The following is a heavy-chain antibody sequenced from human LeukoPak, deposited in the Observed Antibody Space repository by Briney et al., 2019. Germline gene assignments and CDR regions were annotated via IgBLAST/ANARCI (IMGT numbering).Heavy chain of an antibody. CDR2: IKRKTDGGTT. CDR3: TTSNFGFPFDY. D-gene: IGHD3-3*01. Sequence: SGGSLRLSCAASGFGFRNAWMSWVRQAPGKGLEWVGRIKRKTDGGTTEYAAPVKGRFTISRDDSKNTLYLQMNSLKTDDTAVYYCTTSNFGFPFDYWGQGTLVTVSS. J-gene: IGHJ4*02. V-gene: IGHV3-15*01. CDR1: GFGFRNAW.